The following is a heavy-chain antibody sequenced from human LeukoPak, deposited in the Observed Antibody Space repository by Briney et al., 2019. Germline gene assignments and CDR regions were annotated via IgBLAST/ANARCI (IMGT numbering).Heavy chain of an antibody. Sequence: QPGGSLRLSCATSGFTFSHYGMHWVRQAPGKGLEWVAVIWSDGTEKYYGASVKGRFTISRDNSKKTVYLQMNSLRVEDTAIYYCAKDAQRGFDFSNSLESWGQGTLVTVSS. CDR2: IWSDGTEK. D-gene: IGHD4-11*01. V-gene: IGHV3-33*06. CDR3: AKDAQRGFDFSNSLES. J-gene: IGHJ4*02. CDR1: GFTFSHYG.